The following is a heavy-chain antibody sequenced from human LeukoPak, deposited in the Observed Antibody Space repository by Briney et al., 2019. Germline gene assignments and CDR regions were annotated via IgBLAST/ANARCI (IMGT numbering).Heavy chain of an antibody. D-gene: IGHD6-19*01. CDR3: AKDSAVEHIDY. CDR2: INPDGSTT. Sequence: PGGSLRLSCAASGFTFSTSWMTWVRQAPGKGLEWLGNINPDGSTTKYVDSVKGRFTISRDNAKNSLYLQMNSLRAEDTAVYYCAKDSAVEHIDYWGQGTLVTVSS. J-gene: IGHJ4*02. V-gene: IGHV3-7*01. CDR1: GFTFSTSW.